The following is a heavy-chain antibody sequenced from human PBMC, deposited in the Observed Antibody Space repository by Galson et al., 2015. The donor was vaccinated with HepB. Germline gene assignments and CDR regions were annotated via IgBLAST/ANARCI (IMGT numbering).Heavy chain of an antibody. V-gene: IGHV1-69*10. CDR1: GGTFSSYA. CDR3: ARDRVGNQGGSYWDFDY. CDR2: IIPILGIA. J-gene: IGHJ4*02. D-gene: IGHD1-26*01. Sequence: SVKVSCKASGGTFSSYAISWVRQAPGQGLEWMGGIIPILGIANYAQKFQGRVTITADKSTSTAYMELSSLRSEDTAVYYCARDRVGNQGGSYWDFDYWGQGTLVTVSS.